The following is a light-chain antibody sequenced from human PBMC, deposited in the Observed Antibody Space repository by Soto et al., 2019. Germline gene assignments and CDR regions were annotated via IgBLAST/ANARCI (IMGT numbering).Light chain of an antibody. J-gene: IGKJ5*01. Sequence: AIQLTQSPSSLSASVGDRVTITCRASQGISSALAWYQQKPGKAPKLLIYDASSLESGVPSRFSGSGSGTDFTLTISSLQLEDFATYYCQHFNSYPLFTFGQGTRLEIK. V-gene: IGKV1-13*02. CDR3: QHFNSYPLFT. CDR2: DAS. CDR1: QGISSA.